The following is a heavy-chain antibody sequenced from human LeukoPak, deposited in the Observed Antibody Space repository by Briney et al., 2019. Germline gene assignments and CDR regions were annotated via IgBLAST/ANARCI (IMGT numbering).Heavy chain of an antibody. V-gene: IGHV3-30*02. CDR2: IRYDGSNK. CDR3: ARILSSAWGELGY. Sequence: GSLRLSCAASGFTFSSYGMHWVRQAPGKGLEWVAFIRYDGSNKYYAGSVKGRFTISRDNSKNTLYLQMSSLRAEDTAVYYCARILSSAWGELGYWGQGTLVTVSS. CDR1: GFTFSSYG. J-gene: IGHJ4*02. D-gene: IGHD6-19*01.